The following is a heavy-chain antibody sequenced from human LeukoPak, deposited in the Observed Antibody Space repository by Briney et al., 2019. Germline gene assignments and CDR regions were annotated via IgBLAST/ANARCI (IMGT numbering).Heavy chain of an antibody. D-gene: IGHD6-19*01. V-gene: IGHV1-3*01. CDR1: GYTFTSYA. CDR2: INAGNGNT. CDR3: AREYSSGWYLHGMDV. J-gene: IGHJ6*02. Sequence: ASVKVSCKASGYTFTSYAMHWVRQAPGQRLEWMGWINAGNGNTKYSQKSQGRVTITRDTSASTAYMELSSLRSEDTAVYYCAREYSSGWYLHGMDVWGQGTTVTVSS.